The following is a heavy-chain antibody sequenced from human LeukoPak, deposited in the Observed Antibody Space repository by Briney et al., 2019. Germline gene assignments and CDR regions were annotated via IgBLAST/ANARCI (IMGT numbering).Heavy chain of an antibody. J-gene: IGHJ4*02. CDR2: ISGSGGST. V-gene: IGHV3-23*01. Sequence: PGGSLRLSCAASGFTFSSYAMSWVRQAPGKRLEWVSAISGSGGSTYYADSVKGRFTISRDNSKNTLYLQMNSLRAEDTAVYYCAKDFMGYCSSTSCYSWVFDYWGQGTLVTVSS. CDR1: GFTFSSYA. CDR3: AKDFMGYCSSTSCYSWVFDY. D-gene: IGHD2-2*02.